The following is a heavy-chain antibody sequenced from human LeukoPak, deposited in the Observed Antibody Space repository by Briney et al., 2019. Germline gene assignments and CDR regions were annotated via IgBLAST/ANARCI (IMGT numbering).Heavy chain of an antibody. CDR1: GYTFTDYY. CDR2: INPKSGAA. Sequence: ASVKVSCKASGYTFTDYYIHWVRHAPGQGLEWMGWINPKSGAANYARQFRGRVTMTRDTSITSAYMEMSSLTSDDTALYYCASPGSNSGTYYYFEYWGQGTLVTVSS. D-gene: IGHD1-26*01. J-gene: IGHJ4*02. CDR3: ASPGSNSGTYYYFEY. V-gene: IGHV1-2*02.